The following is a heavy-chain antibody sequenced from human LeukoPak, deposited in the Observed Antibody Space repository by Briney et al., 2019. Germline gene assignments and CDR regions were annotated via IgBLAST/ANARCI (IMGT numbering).Heavy chain of an antibody. CDR2: ISSSSSYI. CDR1: GFTFSSYS. D-gene: IGHD3-9*01. CDR3: ARNILTGYYIGGDFDY. Sequence: GGSLRLSCAASGFTFSSYSMNWVRQAPGKGLEWVSSISSSSSYIYYADSVKGRFTMSRGNAKNSLYLQMDSLRAEDTAVYYCARNILTGYYIGGDFDYWGQGTLVTVSS. V-gene: IGHV3-21*01. J-gene: IGHJ4*02.